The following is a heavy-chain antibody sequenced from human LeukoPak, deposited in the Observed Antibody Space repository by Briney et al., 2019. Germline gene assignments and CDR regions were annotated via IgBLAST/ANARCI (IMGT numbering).Heavy chain of an antibody. J-gene: IGHJ5*02. CDR1: GGTFSSYA. Sequence: SVKVSCKASGGTFSSYAISWVRQAPGQGLEWMGGIIPIFGTANYAQKFQGRVTITADESTSTAYMELSSLRSEGTAVYYCAREHGDPNWFDPWGQGTLVTVSS. CDR2: IIPIFGTA. D-gene: IGHD4-17*01. CDR3: AREHGDPNWFDP. V-gene: IGHV1-69*01.